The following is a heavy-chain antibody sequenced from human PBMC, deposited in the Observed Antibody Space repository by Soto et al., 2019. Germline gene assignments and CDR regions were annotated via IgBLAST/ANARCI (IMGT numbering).Heavy chain of an antibody. J-gene: IGHJ6*02. V-gene: IGHV5-51*01. CDR2: IYPGDSDT. Sequence: ESLKISCKGSGYTVTNYWIGWVRQMPGKGPEWMGIIYPGDSDTKYNPSFQGQVTISADKSITTTYLQWSSLKASDTAIYYCAASIFYYAMDVWGQGTTVTVSS. CDR1: GYTVTNYW. CDR3: AASIFYYAMDV.